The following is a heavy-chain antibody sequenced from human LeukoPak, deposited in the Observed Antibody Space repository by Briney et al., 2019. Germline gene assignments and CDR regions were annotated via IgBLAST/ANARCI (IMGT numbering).Heavy chain of an antibody. D-gene: IGHD5-12*01. CDR2: ISGSGGST. J-gene: IGHJ4*02. CDR1: GFTFSSYA. Sequence: GGSLRLSCAASGFTFSSYAMSWVRQAPGKGLEWVSAISGSGGSTYYADSVKGRFTISRDSSKNTLYLQMNSLRAEDTAVYYCAKEEHSGYVPYYFDSWGQGTLVTVSS. CDR3: AKEEHSGYVPYYFDS. V-gene: IGHV3-23*01.